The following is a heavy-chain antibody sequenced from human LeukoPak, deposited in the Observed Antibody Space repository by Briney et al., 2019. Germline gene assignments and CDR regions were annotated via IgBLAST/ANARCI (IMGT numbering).Heavy chain of an antibody. Sequence: GGSLRLSCAASGFNPSYNHMTWVRQAPGKGLEWVSIVYIATTTYYAESVKGRFTASRADSRTTLFLQMDSLRTEDSAVYYCGRGYGGNYHASDFWGQGILVTVSS. CDR3: GRGYGGNYHASDF. CDR2: VYIATTT. D-gene: IGHD1-26*01. V-gene: IGHV3-66*02. CDR1: GFNPSYNH. J-gene: IGHJ4*02.